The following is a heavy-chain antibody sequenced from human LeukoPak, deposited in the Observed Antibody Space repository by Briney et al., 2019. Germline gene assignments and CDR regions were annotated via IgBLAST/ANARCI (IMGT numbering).Heavy chain of an antibody. CDR2: IYYSGST. CDR1: GGSISNYY. D-gene: IGHD5-24*01. V-gene: IGHV4-59*08. J-gene: IGHJ4*02. Sequence: SETLSLTCTVSGGSISNYYWSWIRQPPGEGLEWIGYIYYSGSTNYNPSLKSRVTLSVDTPKNQFSLKLSSVTAADTAVYYCARHGRDGYNYGPVVYYWGQGTLVTVSS. CDR3: ARHGRDGYNYGPVVYY.